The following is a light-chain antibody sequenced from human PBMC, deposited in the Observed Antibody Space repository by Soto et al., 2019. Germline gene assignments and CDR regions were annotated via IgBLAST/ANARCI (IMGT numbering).Light chain of an antibody. Sequence: DIPMTQSPSSLSASVGDRVTITCRASQGISKYLAWYQQKPGKVPRLLIYGTSSLQSGVPSRFSGSGSGTDFTLTISNLQPEDVATYYCQSYNSAPLFGGGTKVEIK. CDR2: GTS. V-gene: IGKV1-27*01. CDR3: QSYNSAPL. J-gene: IGKJ4*01. CDR1: QGISKY.